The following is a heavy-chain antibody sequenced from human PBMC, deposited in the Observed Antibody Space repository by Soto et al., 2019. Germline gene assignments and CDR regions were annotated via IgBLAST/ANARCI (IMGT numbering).Heavy chain of an antibody. V-gene: IGHV1-18*01. CDR1: GYTFNTYG. CDR2: ISAYNGHA. D-gene: IGHD3-16*01. J-gene: IGHJ4*02. Sequence: QVQLVQSGAEVKRPGASVRVSCKASGYTFNTYGISWVRQAPGQGLEWMGWISAYNGHADYAQKFQVRVTMTTDTSTNTVPMELRGLRSDDTATYYCARGRTWGARDFDYWGQGTLVTVSS. CDR3: ARGRTWGARDFDY.